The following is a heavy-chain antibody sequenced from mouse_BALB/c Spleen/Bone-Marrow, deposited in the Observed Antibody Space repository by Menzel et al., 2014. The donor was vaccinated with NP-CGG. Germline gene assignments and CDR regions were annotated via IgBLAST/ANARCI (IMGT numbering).Heavy chain of an antibody. CDR1: GYTFTSYW. CDR3: TRVITTGSAWFAY. Sequence: SGTVLARPGASVKMSCKASGYTFTSYWMHWVKQRPGQGLEWIGAIYPGNSDTSYNQKFKGKAKLTAVTSTSTAYMELSSLTNEDSAVYYCTRVITTGSAWFAYRGQGTLVTVSA. V-gene: IGHV1-5*01. D-gene: IGHD2-4*01. J-gene: IGHJ3*01. CDR2: IYPGNSDT.